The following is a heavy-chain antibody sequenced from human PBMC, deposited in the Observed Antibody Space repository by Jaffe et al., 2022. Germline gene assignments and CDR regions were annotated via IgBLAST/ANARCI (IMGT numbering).Heavy chain of an antibody. CDR1: GFTFSSYA. CDR2: ISGSGGST. CDR3: AHGQVAARPIRGNYFDY. V-gene: IGHV3-23*01. Sequence: EVQLLESGGGLVQPGGSLRLSCAASGFTFSSYAMSWVRQAPGKGLEWVSAISGSGGSTYYADSVKGRFTISRDNSKNTLYLQMNSLRAEDTAVYYCAHGQVAARPIRGNYFDYWGQGTLVTVSS. D-gene: IGHD6-6*01. J-gene: IGHJ4*02.